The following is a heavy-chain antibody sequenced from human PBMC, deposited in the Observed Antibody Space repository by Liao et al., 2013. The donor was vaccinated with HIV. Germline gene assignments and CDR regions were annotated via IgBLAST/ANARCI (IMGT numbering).Heavy chain of an antibody. D-gene: IGHD4-23*01. CDR3: VRGDPWGNIDY. Sequence: QVQLQQSGPGLVKPSETLSLTCSVFGGSISNYYWSWVRQPPGKGMEWLGYIHYSGNTNYNPSLKSRVSMLVDTSKNQFSLNLKSVTAADTAVYYCVRGDPWGNIDYWGQGALVTVSS. J-gene: IGHJ4*02. CDR2: IHYSGNT. V-gene: IGHV4-59*01. CDR1: GGSISNYY.